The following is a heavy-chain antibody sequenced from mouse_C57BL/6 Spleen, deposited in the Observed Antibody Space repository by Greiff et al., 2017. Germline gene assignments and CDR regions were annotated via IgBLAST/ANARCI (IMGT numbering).Heavy chain of an antibody. J-gene: IGHJ4*01. CDR3: AADYGSSYNAMDY. V-gene: IGHV5-4*03. CDR1: GFSFSSYA. D-gene: IGHD1-1*01. Sequence: EVMLVESGGGLLKPGGSLKLSCAFSGFSFSSYAMSWVRLTPEKRLELVATASDGGSYPYYPDNAKGRFTISRDNATNNLYLQMSHLKSENTAMYYCAADYGSSYNAMDYWGQGTSVTVSS. CDR2: ASDGGSYP.